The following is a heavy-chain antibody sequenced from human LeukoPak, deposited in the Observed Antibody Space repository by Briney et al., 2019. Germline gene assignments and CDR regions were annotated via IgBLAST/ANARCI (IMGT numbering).Heavy chain of an antibody. CDR2: MNPKSGNT. CDR1: GYSFTSYD. Sequence: ASVKVSCKASGYSFTSYDINWVRQAPGQGLEWMGWMNPKSGNTGYAQKFKGRVTVTSKASISTAYMELSSLRSEDTAVYYCARGRVLSSFDYWGQGTLVAVSS. J-gene: IGHJ4*02. V-gene: IGHV1-8*01. CDR3: ARGRVLSSFDY. D-gene: IGHD3-10*02.